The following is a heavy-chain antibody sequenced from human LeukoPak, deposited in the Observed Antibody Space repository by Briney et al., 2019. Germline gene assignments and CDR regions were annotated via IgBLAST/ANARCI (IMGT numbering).Heavy chain of an antibody. CDR1: GFTFSSYG. Sequence: PGRSLRLSCAASGFTFSSYGMHWVRQAPGKGLEWVAVISYDGSNKYYADSVKGRFTISRDNSKNTLYLQVNSLRAEDTAVYYCAKAPLVVVPAAIRYWGQGTLVTVSS. D-gene: IGHD2-2*02. CDR2: ISYDGSNK. V-gene: IGHV3-30*18. CDR3: AKAPLVVVPAAIRY. J-gene: IGHJ4*02.